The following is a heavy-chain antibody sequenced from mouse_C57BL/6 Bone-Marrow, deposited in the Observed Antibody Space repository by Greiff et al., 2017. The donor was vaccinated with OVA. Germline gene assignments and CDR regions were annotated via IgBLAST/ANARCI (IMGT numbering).Heavy chain of an antibody. D-gene: IGHD2-5*01. Sequence: VQLQQSGGDLVKPGGSLKLSCAASGFTFSSYGMSWVRQTPDKRLEWVATISSGGSYTYYPDSVKGRFTISRDNAKNTLYLQMSSLKSEDTAMYYCARRGNYYSNYDYAMDYWGQGTSVTVSS. J-gene: IGHJ4*01. V-gene: IGHV5-6*01. CDR1: GFTFSSYG. CDR3: ARRGNYYSNYDYAMDY. CDR2: ISSGGSYT.